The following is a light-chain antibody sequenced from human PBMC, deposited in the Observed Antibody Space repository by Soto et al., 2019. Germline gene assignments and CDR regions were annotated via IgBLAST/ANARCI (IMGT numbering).Light chain of an antibody. CDR3: QQYNSWPVT. J-gene: IGKJ1*01. CDR2: GAF. CDR1: QSVSSN. Sequence: ELLMTQSPGTLSVSPGEGATLSCRASQSVSSNLAWYQQQPGHAPSLLIYGAFTRATGIPARFSGTGSGTEFTLTISSLQSEDFALYYCQQYNSWPVTFGQGTKVDIK. V-gene: IGKV3-15*01.